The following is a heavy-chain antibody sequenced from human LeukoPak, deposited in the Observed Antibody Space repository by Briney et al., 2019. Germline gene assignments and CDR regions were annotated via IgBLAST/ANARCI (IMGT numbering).Heavy chain of an antibody. CDR3: AREPDIVVVPAAMFDY. CDR2: ISSSGSYI. V-gene: IGHV3-21*01. Sequence: GGSLRLSCAASGFTFSSYSMNWVRQAPGKGLEWVSSISSSGSYIYYADSVKGRFTISRDNAKNSLYLQVNSLRAEDTAVYYCAREPDIVVVPAAMFDYWGQGTLVTVSS. CDR1: GFTFSSYS. J-gene: IGHJ4*02. D-gene: IGHD2-2*01.